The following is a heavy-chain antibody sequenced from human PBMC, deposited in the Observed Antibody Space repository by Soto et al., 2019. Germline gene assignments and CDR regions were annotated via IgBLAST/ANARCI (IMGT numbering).Heavy chain of an antibody. J-gene: IGHJ3*02. CDR2: TYYRSKWYN. D-gene: IGHD3-16*01. CDR3: ARAPGGIDAFDI. Sequence: SQTLSLTCAISGDSVSRNSAAWHLIRQSPSRGLEWLGRTYYRSKWYNDYAVSVKSRISINPDTSKNQFSLQLNSVTPEDTPVYYCARAPGGIDAFDIWGQGTMVTVSS. V-gene: IGHV6-1*01. CDR1: GDSVSRNSAA.